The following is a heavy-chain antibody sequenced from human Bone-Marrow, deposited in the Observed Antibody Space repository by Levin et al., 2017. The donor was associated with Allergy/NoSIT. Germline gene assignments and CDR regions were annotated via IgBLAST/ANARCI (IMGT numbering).Heavy chain of an antibody. D-gene: IGHD3-16*01. Sequence: PAASVKVSCKASGYTFSNYGMSWVRQAPGQGFEWLGWISYKGHTNYAQKYQDRFTMTTDTSTTTMFMELRSLTSDDSAIYYCARDLGFWGQGTLVTVSS. CDR1: GYTFSNYG. J-gene: IGHJ4*02. V-gene: IGHV1-18*01. CDR3: ARDLGF. CDR2: ISYKGHT.